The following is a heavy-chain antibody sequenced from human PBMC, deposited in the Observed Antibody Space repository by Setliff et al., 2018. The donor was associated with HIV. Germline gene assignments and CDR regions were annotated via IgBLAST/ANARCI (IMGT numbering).Heavy chain of an antibody. V-gene: IGHV4-39*01. CDR1: GGSISSSSYY. J-gene: IGHJ6*01. D-gene: IGHD2-2*01. CDR2: LYYRGTT. CDR3: ARGPSGRAPAPARAPHYYGLDL. Sequence: SETLSLTCTVSGGSISSSSYYWGWIRQPPGEGPEWIGSLYYRGTTYYNPSLKSRVTISTGTSNNQFSLRLISVTAADTAVYYCARGPSGRAPAPARAPHYYGLDLWGPGTTVTVSS.